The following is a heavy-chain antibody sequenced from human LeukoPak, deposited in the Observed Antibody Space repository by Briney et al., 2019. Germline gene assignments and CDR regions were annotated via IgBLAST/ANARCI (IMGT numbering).Heavy chain of an antibody. CDR1: GFTFSSYW. Sequence: GGSLRLSCAASGFTFSSYWMHWVRQAPGKGLVWVSRINSDGSSTSYADSVKGRFTISRDNAKNTLYPQMNSLRAEDTAVYYCARGGARLVRGLDYWGRGTLVTVSS. D-gene: IGHD6-19*01. CDR2: INSDGSST. CDR3: ARGGARLVRGLDY. J-gene: IGHJ4*02. V-gene: IGHV3-74*01.